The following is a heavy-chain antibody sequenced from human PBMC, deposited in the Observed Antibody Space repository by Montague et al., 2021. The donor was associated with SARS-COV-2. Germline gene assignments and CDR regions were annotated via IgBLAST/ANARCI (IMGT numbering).Heavy chain of an antibody. D-gene: IGHD4-17*01. Sequence: SETLSLTCAVYGGSFSGYYWSWIRQPPGKGLEWIGEINHSGSTNYNPSLKSRVTISVDTSKNQFSLKLSSLTAADTAVYYCARGRTVTTFYSCYGMDVWGQGTTVTVSS. CDR1: GGSFSGYY. V-gene: IGHV4-34*01. CDR3: ARGRTVTTFYSCYGMDV. J-gene: IGHJ6*02. CDR2: INHSGST.